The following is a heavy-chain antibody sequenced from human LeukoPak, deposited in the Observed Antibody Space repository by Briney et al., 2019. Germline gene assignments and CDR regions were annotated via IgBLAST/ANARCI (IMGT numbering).Heavy chain of an antibody. Sequence: GRSLRLSCAASGFTFSSYGMHWVRQAPGKGLEWVAVISYDGSNKYYADSVKGRFTISRENAKNSLYLQMNSLRAGDTAVYYCARTSSGYLLDYWGQGTLVTVSS. J-gene: IGHJ4*02. CDR3: ARTSSGYLLDY. D-gene: IGHD3-22*01. CDR2: ISYDGSNK. V-gene: IGHV3-30*03. CDR1: GFTFSSYG.